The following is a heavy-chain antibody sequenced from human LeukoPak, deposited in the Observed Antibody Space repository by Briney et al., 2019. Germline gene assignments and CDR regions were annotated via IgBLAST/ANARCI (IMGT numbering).Heavy chain of an antibody. Sequence: SETLSLTCTGSGGSISTYYWTWLRQPAGKGLEWIGRIYTSGSTNYNPSLKTRVTMSVDTSKNQFSLKLSSVTAADTAVYYCAREGPPSGNYDYWGQGTLVTVSS. D-gene: IGHD4-23*01. CDR2: IYTSGST. V-gene: IGHV4-4*07. CDR1: GGSISTYY. J-gene: IGHJ4*02. CDR3: AREGPPSGNYDY.